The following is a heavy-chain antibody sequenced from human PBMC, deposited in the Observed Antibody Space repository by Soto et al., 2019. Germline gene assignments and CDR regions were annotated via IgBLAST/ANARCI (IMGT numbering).Heavy chain of an antibody. CDR3: ARKVLGEGYFDY. J-gene: IGHJ4*02. D-gene: IGHD2-8*01. Sequence: KPSETLSLTCTVSGGSISSYYWSWIRQPPGKGLEWIGYIYYGGSTNYNPSLKSRVTISVDTSKNQFSLKLSSVTAADTAVYYCARKVLGEGYFDYWGQGTLVTVSS. CDR1: GGSISSYY. CDR2: IYYGGST. V-gene: IGHV4-59*01.